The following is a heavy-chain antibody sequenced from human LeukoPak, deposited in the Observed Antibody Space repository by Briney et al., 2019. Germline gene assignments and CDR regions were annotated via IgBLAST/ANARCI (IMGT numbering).Heavy chain of an antibody. J-gene: IGHJ4*02. Sequence: SETLSLTCTVSGGSISSSTYYWGWIRQPPGKGLEWIGTIYYSGSTYYNPSLKSRVTISVDTSKNQFSLKLSSVTAADTAVYYCATYYDSSGYPAGWGQGTLVTVSS. D-gene: IGHD3-22*01. CDR3: ATYYDSSGYPAG. CDR1: GGSISSSTYY. V-gene: IGHV4-39*07. CDR2: IYYSGST.